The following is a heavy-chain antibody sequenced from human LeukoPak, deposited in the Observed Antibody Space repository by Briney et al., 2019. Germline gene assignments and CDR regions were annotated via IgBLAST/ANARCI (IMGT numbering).Heavy chain of an antibody. J-gene: IGHJ4*02. D-gene: IGHD2-2*01. CDR2: ISSSSSYI. CDR1: GFTFSSYS. Sequence: KPGGSLRLSCAASGFTFSSYSMNWVRQAPGKGLEWVSSISSSSSYIYYADSVKCRFTIARDNANNSLYLQMNSLRAEDTAVYYCAREWYCSSTSCRQFDYWGQGTLVTVSS. V-gene: IGHV3-21*01. CDR3: AREWYCSSTSCRQFDY.